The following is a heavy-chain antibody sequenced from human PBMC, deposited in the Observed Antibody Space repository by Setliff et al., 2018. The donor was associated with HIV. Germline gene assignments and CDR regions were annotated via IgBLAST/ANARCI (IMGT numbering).Heavy chain of an antibody. CDR1: GGSISSHY. J-gene: IGHJ4*02. D-gene: IGHD3-3*01. CDR2: IYYSGST. Sequence: SETLSLTCTVSGGSISSHYWSWIRQPPGKGLEWIGSIYYSGSTNYNPSLKSRVTISVDTSKTQFSLKLSSVTAADTAVYYCARDPVPQKRNNFWSGYSDYWGQGTLVTSPQ. V-gene: IGHV4-59*11. CDR3: ARDPVPQKRNNFWSGYSDY.